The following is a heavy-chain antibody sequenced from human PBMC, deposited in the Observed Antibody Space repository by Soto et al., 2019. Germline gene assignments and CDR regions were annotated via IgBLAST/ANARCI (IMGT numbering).Heavy chain of an antibody. J-gene: IGHJ4*02. D-gene: IGHD3-10*01. CDR2: ISYDGSNK. Sequence: GGSLRLSCAASGFTFSSYGMHWVRQAPGKGLEWVAVISYDGSNKYYADSVKGRFTISRDNSKNTLYLQMNSLRAEDTAVYYCAKTPEGSGSYYDYWGQGTLVTVSS. V-gene: IGHV3-30*18. CDR3: AKTPEGSGSYYDY. CDR1: GFTFSSYG.